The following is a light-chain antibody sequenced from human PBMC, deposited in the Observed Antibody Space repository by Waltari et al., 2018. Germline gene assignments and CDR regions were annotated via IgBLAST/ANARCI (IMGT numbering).Light chain of an antibody. CDR1: QNVTSSY. CDR3: QQYGSSPYT. V-gene: IGKV3-20*01. J-gene: IGKJ2*01. CDR2: GAS. Sequence: EIVLTQSPGTLSLSPGEKANLSCRASQNVTSSYLAWYQQKPGQAPRLLIYGASSRATGIPDRFSGSGSGTDFTLNISRLEPEDFAVYYCQQYGSSPYTFGQGTKLEIK.